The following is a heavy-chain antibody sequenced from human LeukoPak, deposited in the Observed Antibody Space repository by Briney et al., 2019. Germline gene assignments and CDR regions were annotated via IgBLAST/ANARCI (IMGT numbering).Heavy chain of an antibody. CDR3: ARVVGSYYAVAFFGY. CDR2: IYHSGST. V-gene: IGHV4-30-2*01. D-gene: IGHD1-26*01. CDR1: GGSISSGGYS. J-gene: IGHJ4*02. Sequence: SETLSLTCAVSGGSISSGGYSWSWIRQPPGKGLEWIGYIYHSGSTYYNPSLKSRVTISVDRSKNQFSLKLSSVTAADTAVYYCARVVGSYYAVAFFGYWGQGTLVTVSS.